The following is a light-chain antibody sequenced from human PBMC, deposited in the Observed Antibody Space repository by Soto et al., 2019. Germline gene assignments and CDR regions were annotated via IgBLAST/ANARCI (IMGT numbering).Light chain of an antibody. V-gene: IGKV1-33*01. Sequence: DIQMTQSPSSLSASVGDRFTITCQASQDISNYLNWYQQKPGKXHKXXIYDASNLETGVPSRFSEIESGTDFTFNFCCLQPEDSATYDGQQYDNLPITFGQGTRLEIK. CDR2: DAS. CDR3: QQYDNLPIT. J-gene: IGKJ5*01. CDR1: QDISNY.